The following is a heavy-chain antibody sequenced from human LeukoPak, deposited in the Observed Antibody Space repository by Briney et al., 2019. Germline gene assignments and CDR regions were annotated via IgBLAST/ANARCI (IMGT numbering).Heavy chain of an antibody. CDR2: IKQDGSEK. D-gene: IGHD2-15*01. CDR3: AKYSAKDIVVVVAANNWFDP. Sequence: GGSLRLSCAASGFTFSSYWMSWVRQAPGKGLEWVANIKQDGSEKYYVDSVKGRFTISRDNAKNSLYLQMNSLRAEDTAVYYCAKYSAKDIVVVVAANNWFDPWGQGTLVTVSS. J-gene: IGHJ5*02. CDR1: GFTFSSYW. V-gene: IGHV3-7*03.